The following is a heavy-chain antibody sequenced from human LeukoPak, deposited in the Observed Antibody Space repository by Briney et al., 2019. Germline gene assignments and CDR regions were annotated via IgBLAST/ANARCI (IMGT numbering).Heavy chain of an antibody. V-gene: IGHV3-21*01. J-gene: IGHJ4*02. Sequence: GGSLRLSCAASGFTFSGYSMNWVRQAPGKGLEWVSSISSSSTYIYYADSVKGRFTISRDNAKNSLYLQMNSLRAEDTAVYYCARGKDSYYDFWSGYPFDYWGQGTLVTVSS. CDR3: ARGKDSYYDFWSGYPFDY. CDR1: GFTFSGYS. D-gene: IGHD3-3*01. CDR2: ISSSSTYI.